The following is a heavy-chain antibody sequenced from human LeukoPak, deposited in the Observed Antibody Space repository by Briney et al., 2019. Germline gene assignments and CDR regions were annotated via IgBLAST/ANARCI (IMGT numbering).Heavy chain of an antibody. V-gene: IGHV4-34*01. CDR1: GGSFSGYY. Sequence: PSETLSLTCAVYGGSFSGYYWSWIRQPPGKGLEWIGEINHSGSTNYNPSLKSRVTISVDTSKNQFSLKLSSVTAADTAVYYCARERRSDTAIAPWGQGTLVTVSS. CDR3: ARERRSDTAIAP. J-gene: IGHJ5*02. D-gene: IGHD5-18*01. CDR2: INHSGST.